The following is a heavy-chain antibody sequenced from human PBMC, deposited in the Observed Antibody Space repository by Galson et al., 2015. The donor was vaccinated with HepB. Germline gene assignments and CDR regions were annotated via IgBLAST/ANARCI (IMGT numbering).Heavy chain of an antibody. CDR3: AGAQQKIAVEGNYFDY. CDR2: IWYDGGNK. J-gene: IGHJ4*02. CDR1: GFTFSSYA. V-gene: IGHV3-33*08. Sequence: SLRLSCAASGFTFSSYAMHWVRQAPGKGLEWVAVIWYDGGNKYYADSVKGRFTISRDNSKNTLYLQMNSPRAEDTAVYYCAGAQQKIAVEGNYFDYWGQGTLVTVSS. D-gene: IGHD6-19*01.